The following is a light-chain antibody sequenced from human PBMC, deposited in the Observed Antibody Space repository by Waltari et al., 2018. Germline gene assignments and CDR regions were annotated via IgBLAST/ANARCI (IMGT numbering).Light chain of an antibody. Sequence: QSVLTQPHSSSGTPGQRAPLASSGGSSNTRPNPVNWYPHLPGTAPKLLMDTPNHRPSGVPDRFSGSKSGTSASLAISGLQLQDEADYYCAAWDDSLKGWVFGGGTKVTVL. CDR1: SSNTRPNP. CDR3: AAWDDSLKGWV. J-gene: IGLJ3*02. V-gene: IGLV1-44*01. CDR2: TPN.